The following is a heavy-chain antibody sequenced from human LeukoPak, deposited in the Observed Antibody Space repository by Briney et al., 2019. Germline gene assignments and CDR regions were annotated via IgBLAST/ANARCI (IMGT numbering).Heavy chain of an antibody. J-gene: IGHJ4*02. Sequence: SVKVSCKASGGTFSSYAISWVRQAPGQGLEWMGGIITIFGTANYPQKFQGRVTITADESTSTAYMELSSLRYEYAAVYYCAIERGYSSSWYETNLDYWGKGTTVTVSS. CDR3: AIERGYSSSWYETNLDY. CDR1: GGTFSSYA. V-gene: IGHV1-69*13. D-gene: IGHD6-13*01. CDR2: IITIFGTA.